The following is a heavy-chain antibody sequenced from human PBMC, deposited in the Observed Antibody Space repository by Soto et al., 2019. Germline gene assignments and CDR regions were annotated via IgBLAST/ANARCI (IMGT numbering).Heavy chain of an antibody. J-gene: IGHJ4*02. CDR2: IFTTGTTI. CDR3: ARDKDWAFDY. Sequence: EVQLVESGGGLVQPGGSLRLSCVASGFTFSSYSIVWVRQAAGKGLEWVSYIFTTGTTIYYADSVKGRFTVSRDNAKNSLFLLLNSLRAEDTAVYYCARDKDWAFDYWGQGTLVTVSS. V-gene: IGHV3-48*03. CDR1: GFTFSSYS. D-gene: IGHD3-9*01.